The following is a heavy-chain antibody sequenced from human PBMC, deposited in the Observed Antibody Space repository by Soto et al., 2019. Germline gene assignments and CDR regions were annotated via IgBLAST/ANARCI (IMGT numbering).Heavy chain of an antibody. CDR3: ARGDSPYDTSGRRAFDV. D-gene: IGHD3-22*01. V-gene: IGHV1-46*01. CDR2: ITPRDGDT. J-gene: IGHJ3*01. CDR1: GYTFTDKY. Sequence: ASVKVSCKASGYTFTDKYMYWVRQAPGQGLEWMGIITPRDGDTTYAQNLQGRLTMTRDTSTTTVYMELSGLKPEDTAVYYCARGDSPYDTSGRRAFDVWGQGTMVTV.